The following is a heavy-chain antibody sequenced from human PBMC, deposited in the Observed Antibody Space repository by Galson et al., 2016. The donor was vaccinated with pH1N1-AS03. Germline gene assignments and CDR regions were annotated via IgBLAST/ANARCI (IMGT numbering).Heavy chain of an antibody. Sequence: PALVTPTQTLTLTCTFSGFSLNTGGMCVSWVRQPPGKALEWLGLIDWDDGKYYSSSLETRLTISKDTSKNQVVLTMTNMDPVDTATYYCARHIGTAAGFFYYGMDVWGQGTTVTVSS. CDR2: IDWDDGK. CDR1: GFSLNTGGMC. D-gene: IGHD1-14*01. CDR3: ARHIGTAAGFFYYGMDV. V-gene: IGHV2-70*20. J-gene: IGHJ6*02.